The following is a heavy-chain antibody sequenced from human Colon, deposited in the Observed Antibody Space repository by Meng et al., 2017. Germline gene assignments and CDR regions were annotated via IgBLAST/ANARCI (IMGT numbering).Heavy chain of an antibody. J-gene: IGHJ3*02. CDR1: GYTFTSYY. V-gene: IGHV1-46*01. Sequence: ASVKVSCKASGYTFTSYYMHWVRQAPGQGLEWMGIINPSGGTTTYAQKFQGGLTLTSDTSTSTVYMELSRLTSEDTAVYYCARDLVGYDAFYIWGQGTLVTVSS. CDR3: ARDLVGYDAFYI. CDR2: INPSGGTT. D-gene: IGHD3-22*01.